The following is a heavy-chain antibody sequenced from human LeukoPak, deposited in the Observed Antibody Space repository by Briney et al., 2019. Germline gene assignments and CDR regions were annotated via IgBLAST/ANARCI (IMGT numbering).Heavy chain of an antibody. J-gene: IGHJ4*02. Sequence: ASVKVSCKASGGTFSSYAISWVRQAPGQGLEWMGWISAYNGNTNYAQKLQGRVTMTTDTSTSTAYMELRSLRSDDTAVYYCARDPGFIAVAVDFDYWGQGTLVTASS. CDR3: ARDPGFIAVAVDFDY. CDR1: GGTFSSYA. CDR2: ISAYNGNT. V-gene: IGHV1-18*01. D-gene: IGHD6-19*01.